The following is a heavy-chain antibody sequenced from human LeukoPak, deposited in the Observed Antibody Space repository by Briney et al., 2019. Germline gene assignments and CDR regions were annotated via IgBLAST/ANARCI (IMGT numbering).Heavy chain of an antibody. CDR3: ARAPDDYDFWSGPFDY. J-gene: IGHJ4*02. V-gene: IGHV1-18*01. CDR1: GYTFTKYG. CDR2: ISSYSGNT. D-gene: IGHD3-3*01. Sequence: VAAVTVSFKASGYTFTKYGISWVRQAPGQGLEWMGLISSYSGNTNYAQNLQGRVTMTTDTSTSTAYMKLRSLRSNDTAVYYCARAPDDYDFWSGPFDYWGRGTLVTVSS.